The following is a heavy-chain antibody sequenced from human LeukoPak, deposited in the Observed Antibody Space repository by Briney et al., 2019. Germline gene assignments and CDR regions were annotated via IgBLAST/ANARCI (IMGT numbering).Heavy chain of an antibody. J-gene: IGHJ6*02. V-gene: IGHV3-23*01. D-gene: IGHD1-26*01. CDR3: AKDSSGSYPLYGMDV. CDR1: GFTFSSYG. Sequence: GGSLRLSCAASGFTFSSYGMHWVRQAPGKGLEWASGISGSGGSTYYADSVKGRFTISRDNSKNTLYLQMNSLRAEDTAVYYCAKDSSGSYPLYGMDVWGQGTTVTVSS. CDR2: ISGSGGST.